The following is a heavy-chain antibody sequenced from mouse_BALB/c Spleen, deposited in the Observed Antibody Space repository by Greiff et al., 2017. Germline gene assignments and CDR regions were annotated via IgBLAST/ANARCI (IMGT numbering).Heavy chain of an antibody. Sequence: VKQRTGQGLEWIGEIYPGSGNTYYNEKFKGKATLTADKSSSTAYMQLSSLTSEDSAVYFCARWRGQAAWFAYWGQGTLVTVSA. J-gene: IGHJ3*01. D-gene: IGHD3-2*02. CDR3: ARWRGQAAWFAY. CDR2: IYPGSGNT. V-gene: IGHV1-77*01.